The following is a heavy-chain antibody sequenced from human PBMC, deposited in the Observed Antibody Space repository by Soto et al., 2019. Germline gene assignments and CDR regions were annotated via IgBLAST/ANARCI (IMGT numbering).Heavy chain of an antibody. CDR3: ATGGGTYYDY. V-gene: IGHV3-74*03. Sequence: EGQLVESGGGLVQPGGSLRLSCAASGVSFINYYMHWIRQAPGKGLVWVSLIKTDGRSTTYADSVKGRFTISRDNAKNTVYLQMNTLRFEDTDVYYCATGGGTYYDYWGQGTLVTVYS. CDR2: IKTDGRST. D-gene: IGHD1-26*01. CDR1: GVSFINYY. J-gene: IGHJ4*02.